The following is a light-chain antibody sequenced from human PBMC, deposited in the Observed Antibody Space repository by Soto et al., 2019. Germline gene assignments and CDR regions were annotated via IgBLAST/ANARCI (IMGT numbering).Light chain of an antibody. V-gene: IGLV5-45*03. CDR3: MIWHSGAYV. J-gene: IGLJ1*01. Sequence: QSVLTQPSSLSASPGASASLTCTLRSDINVGSYRIFWYRQKPGSPPQYVLTYKSDSDKQQGSGVSSRFSGSKDASADAGILLISELQSEDEADYYCMIWHSGAYVFGAGTKLTVL. CDR2: YKSDSDK. CDR1: SDINVGSYR.